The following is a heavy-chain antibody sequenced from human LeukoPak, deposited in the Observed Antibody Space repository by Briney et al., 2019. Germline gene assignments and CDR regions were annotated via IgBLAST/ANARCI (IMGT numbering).Heavy chain of an antibody. CDR1: GFTFSTYA. V-gene: IGHV3-23*01. CDR2: ISGSGTNT. J-gene: IGHJ3*02. CDR3: ARGGSYLSAFDI. D-gene: IGHD1-26*01. Sequence: GGSLRLSCAASGFTFSTYAMSWVRQAPGKGLEWVSGISGSGTNTDYADSVKGRFIISRDNSKNTLYLQMNSLRAEDTAVYYCARGGSYLSAFDIWGQGTMVTVSS.